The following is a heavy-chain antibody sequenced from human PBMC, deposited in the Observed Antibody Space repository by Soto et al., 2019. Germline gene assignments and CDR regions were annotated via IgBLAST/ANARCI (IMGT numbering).Heavy chain of an antibody. CDR1: GFTFSAYD. CDR3: ARAYSGRLPRRADYYYGMDV. V-gene: IGHV3-13*05. Sequence: GGSLRLSCAASGFTFSAYDMHWVRQTTGKGLEWVSAIGAADDPYYLGSVKGRFTISRENAKNSLYLQMNSLRAEDTAVYYCARAYSGRLPRRADYYYGMDVWGQGTTVTVSS. J-gene: IGHJ6*02. CDR2: IGAADDP. D-gene: IGHD2-15*01.